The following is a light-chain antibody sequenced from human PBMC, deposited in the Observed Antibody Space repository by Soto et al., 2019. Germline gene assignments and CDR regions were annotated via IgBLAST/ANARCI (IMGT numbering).Light chain of an antibody. V-gene: IGLV2-14*01. J-gene: IGLJ1*01. CDR2: EVS. Sequence: QSALTQPASVSRSPGQSITLSCTGTSSDVGRYNYVSWYQQHPGKAPKLLIYEVSNRPSGVSNRFSGSKSATVASLIISGLQAEDEADYYCSSYTSSSTYGFGTGTKVTVL. CDR3: SSYTSSSTYG. CDR1: SSDVGRYNY.